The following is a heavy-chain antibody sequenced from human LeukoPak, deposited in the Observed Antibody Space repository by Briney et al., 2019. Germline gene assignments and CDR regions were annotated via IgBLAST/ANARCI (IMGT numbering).Heavy chain of an antibody. CDR1: GFTFSSHG. J-gene: IGHJ5*02. CDR3: AREATGFDP. CDR2: ISSSGSTI. V-gene: IGHV3-48*04. Sequence: GGSLRLSCAASGFTFSSHGMHWVRQAPGKGLEWVSYISSSGSTIYYADSVKGRFTISRDNAKNSLYLQMNSLRAEDTAVYYCAREATGFDPWGQGTLVTVSS.